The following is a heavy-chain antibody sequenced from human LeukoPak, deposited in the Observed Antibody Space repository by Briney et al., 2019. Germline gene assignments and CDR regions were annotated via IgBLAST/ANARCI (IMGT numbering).Heavy chain of an antibody. J-gene: IGHJ4*02. Sequence: GGSLGLSCAAPGFMFPDYAIHWVRQAPGKGLEWVSLISGDGGSTFYADSVKGRFIISRDNSKNSLYLQMNSLRSDNTALYYCARESESSGWYDYWGQGTLVTVSS. D-gene: IGHD6-19*01. V-gene: IGHV3-43*02. CDR3: ARESESSGWYDY. CDR1: GFMFPDYA. CDR2: ISGDGGST.